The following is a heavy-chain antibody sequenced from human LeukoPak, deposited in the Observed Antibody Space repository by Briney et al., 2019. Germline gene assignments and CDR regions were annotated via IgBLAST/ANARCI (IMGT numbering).Heavy chain of an antibody. CDR3: AREREPPQIAAAADY. D-gene: IGHD6-13*01. V-gene: IGHV1-18*01. CDR2: ISAYNGNT. CDR1: GGTFSSYA. Sequence: GASVKVSCKASGGTFSSYAISWVRQAPGQGLEWMGWISAYNGNTNYAQKLQGRVTMTTDTSTSTAYMGLRSLRSDDTAVYYCAREREPPQIAAAADYWGQGTLVTVSS. J-gene: IGHJ4*02.